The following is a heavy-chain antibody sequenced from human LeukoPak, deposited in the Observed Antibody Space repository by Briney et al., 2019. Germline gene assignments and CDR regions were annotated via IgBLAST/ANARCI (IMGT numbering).Heavy chain of an antibody. CDR3: ASGKWHRITRSFDL. Sequence: GGSLCLTCTASGFSFSSYSMNWVRQAPGKGLEWVSSISSSSSYIYYADSAKGRFTISRDNAKNSLYLQMNSLRAEDTAVYYCASGKWHRITRSFDLWGEGTPVTVSS. CDR1: GFSFSSYS. V-gene: IGHV3-21*01. D-gene: IGHD1-14*01. CDR2: ISSSSSYI. J-gene: IGHJ5*02.